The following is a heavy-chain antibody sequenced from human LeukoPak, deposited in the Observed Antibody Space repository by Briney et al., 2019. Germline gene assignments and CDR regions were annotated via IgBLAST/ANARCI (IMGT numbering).Heavy chain of an antibody. J-gene: IGHJ5*02. D-gene: IGHD1-26*01. CDR2: ISGSGGST. Sequence: GGSLRLSCAASGFTFSSYAMSWVRQAPGKGLEWVSAISGSGGSTYYADSVKGRFTISRDNSKNTLYLQMNSLRAEDTAVYYCAKVELRFQIPLWFDPWGQGTLVTVSS. CDR1: GFTFSSYA. CDR3: AKVELRFQIPLWFDP. V-gene: IGHV3-23*01.